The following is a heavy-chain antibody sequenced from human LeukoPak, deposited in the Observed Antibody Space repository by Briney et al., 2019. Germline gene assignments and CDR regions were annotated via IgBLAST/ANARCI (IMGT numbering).Heavy chain of an antibody. Sequence: PSETLSLTCSVSGGSISSEGFYWSWIRQHPGKGLEWIAYIYHSGRTYYNPSLKSRLTISVDTSKNQFSMSLKSVTAADTAVHYCARVVTSSLYFFDYWGQGTLVSVSS. CDR3: ARVVTSSLYFFDY. D-gene: IGHD2-21*02. V-gene: IGHV4-31*03. CDR2: IYHSGRT. J-gene: IGHJ4*02. CDR1: GGSISSEGFY.